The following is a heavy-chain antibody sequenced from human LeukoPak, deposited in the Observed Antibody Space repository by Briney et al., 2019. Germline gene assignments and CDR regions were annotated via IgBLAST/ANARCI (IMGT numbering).Heavy chain of an antibody. J-gene: IGHJ4*02. CDR1: GGSFNDYC. V-gene: IGHV4-34*01. Sequence: SETLSLTCGVYGGSFNDYCWSWVRQPPGKGLEWIGEIHHSGRSTYNPSLKSRVTISVDMSKNHFSLNLTSVTAADTAVYYCARYYDGSGHDYWGQGTLVTVSS. CDR2: IHHSGRS. D-gene: IGHD3-22*01. CDR3: ARYYDGSGHDY.